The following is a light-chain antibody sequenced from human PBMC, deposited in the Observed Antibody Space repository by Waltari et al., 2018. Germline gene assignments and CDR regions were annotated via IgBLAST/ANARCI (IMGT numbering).Light chain of an antibody. J-gene: IGLJ3*02. CDR2: EVI. CDR3: SVYTSSSPPVV. V-gene: IGLV2-18*01. CDR1: SSDVGSYNS. Sequence: QSALTQPPSVSGSPGQSVTISCTGTSSDVGSYNSVSWYQQPPGTAPKRMIYEVINRPYGFPGRVSGSKSGNTASLTISGLQAEDEADYYCSVYTSSSPPVVFGGGTKLTVL.